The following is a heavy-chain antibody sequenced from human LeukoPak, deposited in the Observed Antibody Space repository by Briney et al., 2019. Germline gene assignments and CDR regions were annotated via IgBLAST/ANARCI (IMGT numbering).Heavy chain of an antibody. CDR3: ASIGKGPRYFSSTSCSPPGDY. CDR2: LIPIFGTA. Sequence: SVKVSCKASGGTFSSYAISWVRQAPGQGLEWVWGLIPIFGTANYAQKFQGRVTITADESTSTAYMELSSLRSEDTAVYYCASIGKGPRYFSSTSCSPPGDYWGQGTLVTVSS. D-gene: IGHD2-2*01. V-gene: IGHV1-69*13. CDR1: GGTFSSYA. J-gene: IGHJ4*02.